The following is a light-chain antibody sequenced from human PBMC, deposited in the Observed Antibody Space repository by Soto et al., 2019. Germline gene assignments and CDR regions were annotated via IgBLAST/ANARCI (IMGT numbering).Light chain of an antibody. CDR3: QQRNNWPPEIT. J-gene: IGKJ5*01. CDR2: DAS. V-gene: IGKV3-11*01. CDR1: QSISIY. Sequence: ENVLTQSPATLSLSPGERATLSCRASQSISIYLAWYQQKPGQAPRLLIYDASNRATGIPARFSGSGSGTDFTLTISSLEPEDFAVYYCQQRNNWPPEITFGQGTRLEIK.